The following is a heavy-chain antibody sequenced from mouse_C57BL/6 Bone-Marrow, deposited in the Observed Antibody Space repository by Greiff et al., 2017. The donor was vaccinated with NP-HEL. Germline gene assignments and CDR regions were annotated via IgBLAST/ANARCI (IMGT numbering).Heavy chain of an antibody. V-gene: IGHV1-55*01. CDR1: GYTFTSYW. J-gene: IGHJ3*01. CDR2: IYPGSGST. D-gene: IGHD2-2*01. CDR3: AREGIYYGYDWFAY. Sequence: VQLQQPGAELVKPGASVKMSCKASGYTFTSYWITWVKQRPGQGLEWIGDIYPGSGSTNYNEKFKSKATLTVDTSSSTAYMQLSSLTSEDSAVYYCAREGIYYGYDWFAYWGQGTLVTVSA.